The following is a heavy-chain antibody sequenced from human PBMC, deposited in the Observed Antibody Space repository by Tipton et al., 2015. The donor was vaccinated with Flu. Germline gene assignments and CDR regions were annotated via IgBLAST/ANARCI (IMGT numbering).Heavy chain of an antibody. J-gene: IGHJ4*02. CDR2: VYQSGTT. D-gene: IGHD3-10*02. CDR1: GFSISSGYY. Sequence: TLSLTCIVSGFSISSGYYWGWIRQPPGKGLEWIGSVYQSGTTYYNPSLKSRVTISVDTSKSQFSLKLRSVTAADTAVYYCARLSYYDVDLKNFYFDYWGQGTLVTVSS. CDR3: ARLSYYDVDLKNFYFDY. V-gene: IGHV4-38-2*02.